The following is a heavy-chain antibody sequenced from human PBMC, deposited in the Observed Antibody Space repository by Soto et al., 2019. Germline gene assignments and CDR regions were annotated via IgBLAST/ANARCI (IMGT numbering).Heavy chain of an antibody. V-gene: IGHV2-26*01. CDR2: IFWNDEK. Sequence: QVTLKESGPVLVKPTETLTLTCTVSGFSLSNVRMGVSWIRQPPGKALEWLAHIFWNDEKSYSTSPKRRLTTPKDNAKSEVVLTMTIMDPVDTATYYCARVFDGGSTWYALAYWGQGTLVTGSS. CDR3: ARVFDGGSTWYALAY. J-gene: IGHJ4*02. CDR1: GFSLSNVRMG. D-gene: IGHD6-13*01.